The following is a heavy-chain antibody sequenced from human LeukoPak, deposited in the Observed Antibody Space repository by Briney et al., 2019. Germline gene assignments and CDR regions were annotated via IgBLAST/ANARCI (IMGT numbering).Heavy chain of an antibody. D-gene: IGHD5-24*01. CDR2: IYHSGST. CDR1: GYSISSGYY. Sequence: SETLSLTCTVSGYSISSGYYWGWIRQPPGKGLEWIGSIYHSGSTYYNPSLKSRVTISVDTSKNLKLSSVTAADTAVYYCARLKRWLPFDPWGQGTLVTVSS. CDR3: ARLKRWLPFDP. J-gene: IGHJ5*02. V-gene: IGHV4-38-2*02.